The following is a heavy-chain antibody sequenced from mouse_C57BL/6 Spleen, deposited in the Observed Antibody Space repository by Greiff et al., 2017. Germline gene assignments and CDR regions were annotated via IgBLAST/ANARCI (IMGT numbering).Heavy chain of an antibody. Sequence: EVQVVESGGGLVKPGGSLKLSCAASGFTFSDYGMHWVRQAPEKGLEWVAYISSGSSTIYYADTVKGRFTISRDNAKNTLFLQMTSLRSEDTAMYYCAREGSTMVTTRNFDYWGQGTTLTVSS. CDR2: ISSGSSTI. J-gene: IGHJ2*01. V-gene: IGHV5-17*01. CDR3: AREGSTMVTTRNFDY. CDR1: GFTFSDYG. D-gene: IGHD2-2*01.